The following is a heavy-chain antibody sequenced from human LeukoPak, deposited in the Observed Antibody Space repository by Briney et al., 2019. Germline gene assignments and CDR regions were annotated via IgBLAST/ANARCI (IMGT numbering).Heavy chain of an antibody. CDR3: ARDRPGTGDTTLAY. J-gene: IGHJ4*02. Sequence: SETLSLTRAVSGASLSRGRYYWSWIRPPAGKGLEWIGRIYASGGTNYNPSLKSRVTISEETAKNQFFLKLSAVTAADTAIYYCARDRPGTGDTTLAYWGQGILVTVSS. V-gene: IGHV4-61*02. CDR2: IYASGGT. CDR1: GASLSRGRYY. D-gene: IGHD1-26*01.